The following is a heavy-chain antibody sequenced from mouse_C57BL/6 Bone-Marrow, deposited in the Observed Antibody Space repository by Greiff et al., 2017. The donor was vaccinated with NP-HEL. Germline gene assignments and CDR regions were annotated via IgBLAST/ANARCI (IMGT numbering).Heavy chain of an antibody. J-gene: IGHJ3*01. CDR2: IYPRSGNT. Sequence: QVQLQQSGAELARPGASVKLSCKASGYTFTSYGISWVKQRPGQGLEWIGEIYPRSGNTYYNEKFKGKATLTADKSSSTAYMELRSLTSEDSAVYFCADIYYGSSPFAYWGRGTLVTVSA. V-gene: IGHV1-81*01. CDR1: GYTFTSYG. CDR3: ADIYYGSSPFAY. D-gene: IGHD1-1*01.